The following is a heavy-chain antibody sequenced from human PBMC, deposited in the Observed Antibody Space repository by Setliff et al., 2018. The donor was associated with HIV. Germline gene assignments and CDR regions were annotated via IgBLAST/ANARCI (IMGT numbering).Heavy chain of an antibody. V-gene: IGHV3-23*01. J-gene: IGHJ4*02. D-gene: IGHD1-26*01. CDR2: LSGSGGST. CDR1: GFTFSSYA. Sequence: PGGSLRLSCAASGFTFSSYAMTWVRQAPGKGLGWVAALSGSGGSTYYADSVKGRFTISRDNSKNTLYLQMNSLRAEDTAVYYCASSGSYGYWGQGTLVTVS. CDR3: ASSGSYGY.